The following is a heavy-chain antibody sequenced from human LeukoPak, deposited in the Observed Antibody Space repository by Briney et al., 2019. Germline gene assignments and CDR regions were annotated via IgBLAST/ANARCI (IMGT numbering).Heavy chain of an antibody. V-gene: IGHV1-18*01. CDR1: GGTFSSYA. Sequence: GASVKVSCKASGGTFSSYAISWVRQAPGQGLEWMGWISAYNGNTNYAQKLQGRVTMTTDTSTSTAYMELRSLRSDDTAVYYCARAPGYSSGWPPDYWGQGTLVTVSS. J-gene: IGHJ4*02. CDR3: ARAPGYSSGWPPDY. D-gene: IGHD6-19*01. CDR2: ISAYNGNT.